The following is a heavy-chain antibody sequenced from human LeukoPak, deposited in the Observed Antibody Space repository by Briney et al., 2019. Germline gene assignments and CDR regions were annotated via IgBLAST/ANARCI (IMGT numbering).Heavy chain of an antibody. V-gene: IGHV4-34*01. D-gene: IGHD6-6*01. CDR2: INHSGST. CDR3: ARGRPKNSSSSGFGY. CDR1: GGSFSGYY. J-gene: IGHJ4*02. Sequence: SETLSLTCAVYGGSFSGYYWSWIRQPPGKGLEWIGEINHSGSTNYNPSLKSRVTISVDTSKNQFSLKLSSVTAADTAVYYCARGRPKNSSSSGFGYWGQGTLVTVSS.